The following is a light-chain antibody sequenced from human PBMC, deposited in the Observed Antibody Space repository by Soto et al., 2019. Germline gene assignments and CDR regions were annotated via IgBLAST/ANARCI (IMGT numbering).Light chain of an antibody. Sequence: DIPMTQSPSTLSASIGDTVTISCRASQSIYKWLAWYQQKPQKAPKVLIFEAAALESGVSSRFRGSGSGTEFTLTISGLQPDDLSTYSCQQYNSFPLTFGGGTTVEL. J-gene: IGKJ4*01. CDR1: QSIYKW. CDR3: QQYNSFPLT. V-gene: IGKV1-5*01. CDR2: EAA.